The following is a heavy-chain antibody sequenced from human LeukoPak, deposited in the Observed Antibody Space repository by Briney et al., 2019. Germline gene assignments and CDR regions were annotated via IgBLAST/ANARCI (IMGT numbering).Heavy chain of an antibody. CDR1: GFTFSTYW. Sequence: GGSLRLSCAASGFTFSTYWMSWVRQAPGKGLEWVSYISSSSSTIYYADSVKGRFTISRDNAKNSLYLQMNSLRAEDTAVYYCASGLRYFDWLLFGAFDIWGQGTMVTVSS. V-gene: IGHV3-48*01. CDR2: ISSSSSTI. J-gene: IGHJ3*02. D-gene: IGHD3-9*01. CDR3: ASGLRYFDWLLFGAFDI.